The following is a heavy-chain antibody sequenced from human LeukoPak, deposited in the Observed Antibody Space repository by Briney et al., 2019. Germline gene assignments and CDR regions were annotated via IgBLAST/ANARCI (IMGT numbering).Heavy chain of an antibody. Sequence: PSETLSLTCAVYGGSFSGYYWSWIRQPPGKGLEWIGEINHSGSTNYNPSLKSRVTISVDTSKNQFSLKLSSVTAADTAVYYCAKGYYDGGHYHYKGGSVDSWGQGTHVTVSS. CDR2: INHSGST. V-gene: IGHV4-34*01. J-gene: IGHJ4*02. D-gene: IGHD3-22*01. CDR1: GGSFSGYY. CDR3: AKGYYDGGHYHYKGGSVDS.